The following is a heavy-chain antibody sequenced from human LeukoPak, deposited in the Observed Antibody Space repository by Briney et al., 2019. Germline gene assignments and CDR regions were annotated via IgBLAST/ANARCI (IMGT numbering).Heavy chain of an antibody. Sequence: PSETLSLTCTVSGDSISSGSYYWSWIRQPAGKGLEWIGRIYTSGSTNYNPSLKSRVTISVDTSKNQFSLKLSSVTAADTAVYYCAGGYSGYDSGWYGYMDVWGKGTTVTISS. CDR1: GDSISSGSYY. V-gene: IGHV4-61*02. D-gene: IGHD5-12*01. CDR3: AGGYSGYDSGWYGYMDV. J-gene: IGHJ6*03. CDR2: IYTSGST.